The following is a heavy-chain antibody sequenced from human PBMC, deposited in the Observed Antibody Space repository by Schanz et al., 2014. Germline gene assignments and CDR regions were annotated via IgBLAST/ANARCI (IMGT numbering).Heavy chain of an antibody. CDR1: GGTFSSDT. Sequence: QVQLVQSGAEVKKPGSSVKVSCKLSGGTFSSDTFSWVRQAPGQGLEWMGRIIPIHGIVNYAQRFQDRVRITADKSTSTAYMELSSLRSDDTAVYYCARGGGPEDVFDIWGQGTILTVSS. J-gene: IGHJ3*02. CDR2: IIPIHGIV. V-gene: IGHV1-69*02. CDR3: ARGGGPEDVFDI. D-gene: IGHD2-15*01.